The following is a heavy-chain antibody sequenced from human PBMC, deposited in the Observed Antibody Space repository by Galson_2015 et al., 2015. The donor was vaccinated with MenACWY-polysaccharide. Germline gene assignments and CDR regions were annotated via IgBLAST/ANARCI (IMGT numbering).Heavy chain of an antibody. Sequence: SLRLSCAASGFSVSDKYMTWVRQAPGKGLECVSVIYVGGSTYYADSVKGRFTISRDTSKNTIYLQMNSLRAGDTAVYYCARDSGNYDRSGYHYEGAFDIWGQGTMVTVSS. V-gene: IGHV3-66*02. CDR1: GFSVSDKY. CDR3: ARDSGNYDRSGYHYEGAFDI. D-gene: IGHD3-22*01. CDR2: IYVGGST. J-gene: IGHJ3*02.